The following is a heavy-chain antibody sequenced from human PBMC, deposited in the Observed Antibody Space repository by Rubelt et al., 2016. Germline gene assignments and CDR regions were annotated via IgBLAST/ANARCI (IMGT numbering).Heavy chain of an antibody. CDR2: VLHSGSA. D-gene: IGHD1-1*01. Sequence: QLQLQESGPGLVKPSETLSLTCTVSGGAISDSDYYWAWIRQPPGRGLEYIVTVLHSGSAYYNPSLTSRVTVSGDPAKNQFPRGLYSVTAADTAVYYCARARSTGVGGRGFFDSWGQGTLVTVSS. CDR3: ARARSTGVGGRGFFDS. V-gene: IGHV4-39*01. J-gene: IGHJ5*01. CDR1: GGAISDSDYY.